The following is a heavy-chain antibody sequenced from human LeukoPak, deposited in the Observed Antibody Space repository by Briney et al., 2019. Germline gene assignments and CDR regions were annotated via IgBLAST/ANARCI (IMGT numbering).Heavy chain of an antibody. V-gene: IGHV3-11*01. CDR2: ISSSGSTI. D-gene: IGHD4-23*01. Sequence: PGGSLRLSCAASGFTFSDYYMSSIRQAPGKGLEWVSSISSSGSTIYYADSVKGRFTISRDNAKNSLYLQMNSLRAEDTAVYYCASPPHYGGNDYFDYWGQGTLVTVSS. CDR1: GFTFSDYY. J-gene: IGHJ4*02. CDR3: ASPPHYGGNDYFDY.